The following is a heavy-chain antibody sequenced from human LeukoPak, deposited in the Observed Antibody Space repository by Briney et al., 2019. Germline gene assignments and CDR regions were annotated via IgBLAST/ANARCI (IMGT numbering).Heavy chain of an antibody. Sequence: ASVKVSCKASGYTFTGYYMHWVRQAPGQGLEWMGWINPNSGGTNYAQKFQGWVTMTRDTSISTAYMELSRLRSDDTAVYYCARGALVAAAGRNWFDPWGPGTLVTVSS. CDR2: INPNSGGT. D-gene: IGHD6-13*01. V-gene: IGHV1-2*04. CDR3: ARGALVAAAGRNWFDP. CDR1: GYTFTGYY. J-gene: IGHJ5*02.